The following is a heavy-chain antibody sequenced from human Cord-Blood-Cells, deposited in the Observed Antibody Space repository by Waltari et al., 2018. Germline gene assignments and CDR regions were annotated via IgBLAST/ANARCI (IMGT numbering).Heavy chain of an antibody. CDR2: IYYSGST. CDR3: ARRNGSGSYYFYFDY. V-gene: IGHV4-39*01. CDR1: GCSISSSSYY. D-gene: IGHD3-10*01. Sequence: QLQLQASAPGLVTPSETLSLTCTVSGCSISSSSYYWGWIRQPPGKGLEGIGSIYYSGSTYYNPSLKSRVTISVDTSKNQFSLKLSSVTAADTAVYYCARRNGSGSYYFYFDYWGQGTLVTVSS. J-gene: IGHJ4*02.